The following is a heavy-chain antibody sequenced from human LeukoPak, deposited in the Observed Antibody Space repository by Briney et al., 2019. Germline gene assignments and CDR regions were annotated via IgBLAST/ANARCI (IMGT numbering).Heavy chain of an antibody. J-gene: IGHJ4*02. D-gene: IGHD5-24*01. V-gene: IGHV3-48*01. Sequence: TGGSLRLSCAASGFTFSSYSMNWVRQAPGKGLEWVSYISSSSSTIYYADSVKGRFTISRDNSKNTLYLQMNSLRAEDTAVYYCAKDVRWLQPPDYRGQGTLVTVSS. CDR3: AKDVRWLQPPDY. CDR2: ISSSSSTI. CDR1: GFTFSSYS.